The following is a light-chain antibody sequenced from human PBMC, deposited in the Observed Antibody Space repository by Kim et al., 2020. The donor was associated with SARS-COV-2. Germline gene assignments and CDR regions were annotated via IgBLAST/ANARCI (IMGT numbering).Light chain of an antibody. J-gene: IGKJ5*01. CDR3: QQYGSSPFT. CDR1: QSINSRY. Sequence: SPGERATLSCRASQSINSRYLTWYQQKSGQAPRLLIYGASSRATYIPDRFSGSGSGTDFTLTISTLEPEDSAVYYCQQYGSSPFTFGQGTRLDIK. V-gene: IGKV3-20*01. CDR2: GAS.